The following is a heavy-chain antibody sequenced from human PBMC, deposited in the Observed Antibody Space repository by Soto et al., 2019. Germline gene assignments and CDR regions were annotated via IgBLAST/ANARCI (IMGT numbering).Heavy chain of an antibody. V-gene: IGHV4-59*08. D-gene: IGHD6-6*01. CDR2: VYSGGGT. CDR3: VRSSIEPRIFMYPFDY. Sequence: SETLSLTCTVSGGSLRGYSWSWIRQPPGKGLEWIGYVYSGGGTNYSPSFMGRVTISVDTSKNQFSLRLNSVTAADTAVYFCVRSSIEPRIFMYPFDYWGLGTLVTVSS. CDR1: GGSLRGYS. J-gene: IGHJ4*02.